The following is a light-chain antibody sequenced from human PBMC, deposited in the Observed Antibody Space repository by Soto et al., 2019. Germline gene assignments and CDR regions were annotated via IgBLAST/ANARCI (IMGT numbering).Light chain of an antibody. CDR3: QQYGSSPYT. Sequence: ETVLTQSPGTLSLSPGERATLSCRASQSVSSSYLAWYQQKPGQAPRLLIYDASSRATGIPDRFSGSGSGTDFTLTISRLEPEDFVVYYCQQYGSSPYTFGQGTKLEIK. CDR2: DAS. CDR1: QSVSSSY. J-gene: IGKJ2*01. V-gene: IGKV3-20*01.